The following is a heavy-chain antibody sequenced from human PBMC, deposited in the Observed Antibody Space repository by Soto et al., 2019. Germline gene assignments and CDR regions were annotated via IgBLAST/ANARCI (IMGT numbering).Heavy chain of an antibody. CDR2: IYVSGGSGST. CDR3: VRKQAVSFTGIDY. D-gene: IGHD1-1*01. V-gene: IGHV4-31*03. CDR1: GDSITSGGYY. J-gene: IGHJ4*02. Sequence: SETLSLTCTVTGDSITSGGYYWSWIRQHPGKGLEWLGYIYVSGGSGSTLYNPSLKSRITLSVDTSKTQFSLNLSSVTVADTAVYLFVRKQAVSFTGIDYRGQETGVTVS.